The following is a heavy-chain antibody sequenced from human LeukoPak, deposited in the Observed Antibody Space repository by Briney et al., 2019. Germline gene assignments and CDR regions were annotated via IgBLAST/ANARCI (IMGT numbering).Heavy chain of an antibody. J-gene: IGHJ4*02. D-gene: IGHD3-9*01. Sequence: GGSLRLSCAASGFTFSSYAMHWVRQAPGKGLEWVAVISYDGSNKYYADSVKGRFTISRDNSRNTLHLQMNSLRAEDTAVYSCAKASLRYFDWFSDYWGQGTLVAVSS. CDR1: GFTFSSYA. CDR3: AKASLRYFDWFSDY. V-gene: IGHV3-30*18. CDR2: ISYDGSNK.